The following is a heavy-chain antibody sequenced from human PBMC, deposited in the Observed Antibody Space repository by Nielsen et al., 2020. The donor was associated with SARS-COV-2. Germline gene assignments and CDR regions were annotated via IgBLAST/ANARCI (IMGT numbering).Heavy chain of an antibody. CDR1: GGSISSGDYY. V-gene: IGHV4-30-4*01. CDR2: IYYSGST. D-gene: IGHD2-21*02. CDR3: ARECGGDCYSNP. Sequence: SETLSLTCTVSGGSISSGDYYWSWIRQPPGKGLEWIGYIYYSGSTYYNPSLKSRVTISVDTSKNQFPLKLSSVTAADTAVYYCARECGGDCYSNPWGQGTLVTVSS. J-gene: IGHJ5*02.